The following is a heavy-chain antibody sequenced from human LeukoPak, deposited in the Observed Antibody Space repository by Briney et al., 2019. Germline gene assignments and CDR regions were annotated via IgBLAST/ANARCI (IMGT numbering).Heavy chain of an antibody. Sequence: NPAETLSLTCAVYGGSFSGYYWSWIRQPPGKGLEWIGEINHSGSTNYNPSLKSRVTISVDTSKNQFSLKLNSVTAADTAVYYCAKSNGYGLVDIWDQGTMVTVSS. CDR3: AKSNGYGLVDI. V-gene: IGHV4-34*01. J-gene: IGHJ3*02. CDR2: INHSGST. CDR1: GGSFSGYY. D-gene: IGHD3-10*01.